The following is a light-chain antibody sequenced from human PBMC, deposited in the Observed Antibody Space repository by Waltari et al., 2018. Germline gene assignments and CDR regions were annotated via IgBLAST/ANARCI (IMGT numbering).Light chain of an antibody. CDR3: QQYDNYPYT. CDR1: QSISSW. J-gene: IGKJ2*01. V-gene: IGKV1-5*03. CDR2: KAS. Sequence: DIQMTQSPSTLSASVGDRVTITCRASQSISSWLAWYQQKPGKAPNLLIYKASTLESGVPSRFSASGSGTEFTLTISSLQPEDFATYYCQQYDNYPYTFGQGTKLEIK.